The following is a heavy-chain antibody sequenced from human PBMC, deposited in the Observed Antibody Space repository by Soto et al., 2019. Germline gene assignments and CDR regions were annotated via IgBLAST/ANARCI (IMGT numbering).Heavy chain of an antibody. V-gene: IGHV1-18*01. J-gene: IGHJ4*02. CDR2: ISAYNGNT. CDR1: GYTFTSYG. Sequence: ASVKVFCKVSGYTFTSYGISWVRQAPGQGLEWMGWISAYNGNTNYAQKLQGRVTMTRNTSISTAYMELSSLRSEDSAVYYCAFYSSGYYYGFDNWGQGTLVTVSS. CDR3: AFYSSGYYYGFDN. D-gene: IGHD3-22*01.